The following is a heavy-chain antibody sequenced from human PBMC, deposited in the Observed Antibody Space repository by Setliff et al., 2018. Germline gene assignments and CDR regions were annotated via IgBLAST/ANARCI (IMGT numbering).Heavy chain of an antibody. Sequence: ASVKVSCKASGDTFSSYVISWVREAPGEGLEALGRIDPRDDFTVYAERFKDRLTITADTSTDTSYMEMSSLRFEDTAVYYCAIDYGPTGTPYHWGQGTPVTVSS. CDR1: GDTFSSYV. V-gene: IGHV1-69-2*01. D-gene: IGHD1-1*01. J-gene: IGHJ4*02. CDR3: AIDYGPTGTPYH. CDR2: IDPRDDFT.